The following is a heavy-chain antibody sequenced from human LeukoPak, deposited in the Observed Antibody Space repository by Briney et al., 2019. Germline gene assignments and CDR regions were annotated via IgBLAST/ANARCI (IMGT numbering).Heavy chain of an antibody. Sequence: PGGSLRLSCAASGFTFSTYWMHWVRQAPGKGLVWVSGINSDGSRTTYADSVRGRFTISRDNAKNTLYLQMNSLRAEDTALYYCARNYGSGSYYNGRGFDPWGQGTLVTVSS. V-gene: IGHV3-74*01. J-gene: IGHJ5*02. CDR1: GFTFSTYW. D-gene: IGHD3-10*01. CDR2: INSDGSRT. CDR3: ARNYGSGSYYNGRGFDP.